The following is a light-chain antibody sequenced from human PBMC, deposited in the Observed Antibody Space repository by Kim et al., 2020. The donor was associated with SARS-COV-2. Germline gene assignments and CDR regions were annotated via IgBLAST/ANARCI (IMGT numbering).Light chain of an antibody. CDR3: QAWDSSRV. CDR1: KLGDKY. Sequence: VSVSAGQTASITCSGDKLGDKYACWYQQKPGQSPLLVIYQDSKRPSGIPERFSGSNSGNTATLTISGTQAMDEADYYCQAWDSSRVFGGGTQLTVL. CDR2: QDS. J-gene: IGLJ2*01. V-gene: IGLV3-1*01.